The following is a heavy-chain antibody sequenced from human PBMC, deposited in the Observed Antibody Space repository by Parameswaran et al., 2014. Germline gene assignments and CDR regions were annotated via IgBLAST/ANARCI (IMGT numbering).Heavy chain of an antibody. Sequence: WIRQPPGKGLEWVAVIWYDGSNKYYADSVKGRFTISRGNSKNTLYLQMNSLRAEDTAVYYCARDEASRGELWLRILAYYYGMDVWGQGTTVTVSS. CDR3: ARDEASRGELWLRILAYYYGMDV. CDR2: IWYDGSNK. J-gene: IGHJ6*02. V-gene: IGHV3-33*01. D-gene: IGHD5-18*01.